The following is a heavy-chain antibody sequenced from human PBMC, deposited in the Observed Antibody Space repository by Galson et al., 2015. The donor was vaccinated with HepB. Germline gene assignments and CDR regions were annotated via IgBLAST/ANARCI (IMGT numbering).Heavy chain of an antibody. CDR3: ARYGFSGDAFDI. V-gene: IGHV1-18*01. CDR2: ISAYNGNT. Sequence: SVKVSCKASGYTFTNYGISWVRQAPGQGLEWLGWISAYNGNTEYAQKFQGRVTMTRDTSTSTAYMELRSLRSDDTAEYYCARYGFSGDAFDIWGQGTMVIVSS. J-gene: IGHJ3*02. CDR1: GYTFTNYG. D-gene: IGHD3-10*01.